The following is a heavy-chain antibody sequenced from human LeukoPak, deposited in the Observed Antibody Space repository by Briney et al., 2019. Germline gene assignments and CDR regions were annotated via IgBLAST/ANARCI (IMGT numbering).Heavy chain of an antibody. V-gene: IGHV4-4*02. CDR2: VNLQGST. Sequence: SETLSLTCGFSGGSISNTNWWTWVRQPPGKGLEWIGEVNLQGSTNYNPSLKGRVAISVDKSENHISLKLTSVTAADTAVYYCAREGGPYRPLDYSGQGTLVTVAS. CDR3: AREGGPYRPLDY. CDR1: GGSISNTNW. J-gene: IGHJ4*02.